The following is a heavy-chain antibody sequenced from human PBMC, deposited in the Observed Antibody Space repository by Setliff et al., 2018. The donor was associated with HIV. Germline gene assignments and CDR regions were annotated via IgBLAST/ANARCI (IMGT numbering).Heavy chain of an antibody. J-gene: IGHJ1*01. CDR2: INHSGNT. Sequence: SETLSLTCAVYGGSFSGFYWSWIRQPPGKGLEWIGEINHSGNTNYNPSLKSRVTISADTSKNQFSLKLRSVTAADTAVYYCARQWRDQYNSGVSTEYFQHWGLGTLVTVSS. CDR3: ARQWRDQYNSGVSTEYFQH. CDR1: GGSFSGFY. V-gene: IGHV4-34*01. D-gene: IGHD3-22*01.